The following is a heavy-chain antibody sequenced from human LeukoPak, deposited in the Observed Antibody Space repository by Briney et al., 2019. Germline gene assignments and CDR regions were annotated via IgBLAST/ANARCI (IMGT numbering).Heavy chain of an antibody. J-gene: IGHJ3*02. CDR3: ARVGIAVAGIDAFDI. Sequence: PGGSLRLSCGASGFNFNSYWMHWVRQAPGKGLVWVSRLNSDGSTTSYADSVKGRFTISRDNAKNTLYLQLNSLRAEDTAIYYCARVGIAVAGIDAFDIWGQGTMVTVSS. CDR2: LNSDGSTT. D-gene: IGHD6-19*01. CDR1: GFNFNSYW. V-gene: IGHV3-74*01.